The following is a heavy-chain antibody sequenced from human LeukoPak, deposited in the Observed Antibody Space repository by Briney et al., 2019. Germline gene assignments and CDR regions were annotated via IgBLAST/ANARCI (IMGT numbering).Heavy chain of an antibody. D-gene: IGHD3-10*01. J-gene: IGHJ4*02. CDR2: LNPNSGGT. CDR1: GYTFTGYY. V-gene: IGHV1-2*02. CDR3: ARDLSYYGSGISYFDF. Sequence: ASVKVSCKASGYTFTGYYIHWVRQAPGQGLEWMGWLNPNSGGTNYAQKFQDRVTMTRDTSISTAYMELSRLRSDDAAVYYCARDLSYYGSGISYFDFWGQGTLVTVSS.